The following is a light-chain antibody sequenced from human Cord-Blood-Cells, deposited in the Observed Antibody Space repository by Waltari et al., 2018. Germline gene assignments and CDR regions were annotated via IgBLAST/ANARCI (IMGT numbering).Light chain of an antibody. Sequence: ELVITPSPATLSVSPGERATLPSRASQSVSSNLAWYQQKPCQAPRLLIYGASTRATGIPARFSGSGSGTEFTLTISSLQSEYFAVYYCQQYNNWPLTFGGGTKVEIK. CDR2: GAS. CDR3: QQYNNWPLT. CDR1: QSVSSN. J-gene: IGKJ4*01. V-gene: IGKV3-15*01.